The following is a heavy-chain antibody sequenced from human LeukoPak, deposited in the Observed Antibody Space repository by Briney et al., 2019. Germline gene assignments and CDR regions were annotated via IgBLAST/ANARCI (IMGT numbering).Heavy chain of an antibody. J-gene: IGHJ6*02. Sequence: PGGSLRLSCAATGFTVSRNYMSWVRQAPGKGLEWVSVIYSGGSTYYADSVKGRFTISRDNSKNTLYLQMNSLRAEDTAVYYCAGQDSDYNYYYYGMDVWGQGTTVTVSS. V-gene: IGHV3-53*01. CDR1: GFTVSRNY. CDR3: AGQDSDYNYYYYGMDV. D-gene: IGHD4-11*01. CDR2: IYSGGST.